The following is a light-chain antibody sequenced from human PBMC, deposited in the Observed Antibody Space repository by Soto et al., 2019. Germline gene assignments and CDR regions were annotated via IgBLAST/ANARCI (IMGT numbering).Light chain of an antibody. CDR1: SSNIGAGSG. J-gene: IGLJ2*01. CDR3: SSYTSSNTLV. Sequence: QSVLTQSPSVSGAPGESVTISCAGSSSNIGAGSGVHWYQQLPGTAPKLLINGNTNRPSGVPDRFYGSKSGTSASLAISGLLPEDEADYYCSSYTSSNTLVFGGGTKLTVL. CDR2: GNT. V-gene: IGLV1-40*01.